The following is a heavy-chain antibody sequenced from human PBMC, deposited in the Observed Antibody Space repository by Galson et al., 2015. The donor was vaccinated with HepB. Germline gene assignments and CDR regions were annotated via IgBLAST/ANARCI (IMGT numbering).Heavy chain of an antibody. V-gene: IGHV6-1*01. CDR2: TYYRSKWYN. Sequence: CAISGDSVSSNRATWNWIKQSPSRGLEWLGRTYYRSKWYNDYAVSVKSRVTIKADSSKNQFTLQLNSVTPEDTAVYYCAISDKIIMVRGVTVTDGSFDIWGQGTLVTVSS. J-gene: IGHJ3*02. CDR1: GDSVSSNRAT. CDR3: AISDKIIMVRGVTVTDGSFDI. D-gene: IGHD3-10*01.